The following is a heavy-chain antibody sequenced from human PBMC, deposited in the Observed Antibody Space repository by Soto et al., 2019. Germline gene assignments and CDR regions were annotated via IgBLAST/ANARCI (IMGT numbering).Heavy chain of an antibody. CDR3: ASCERFPRVGVDYYALDV. J-gene: IGHJ6*02. Sequence: QVHLVESGGGVVQPGVSLRLSCAASGFTINRNDMYLVLQAPGKVLEWVAVMSFDGNHQHYADSVKGRFTISRDNSKNTLSLEMNSLRRDDTAVYYCASCERFPRVGVDYYALDVWGQGTTVIVSS. CDR1: GFTINRND. V-gene: IGHV3-30*03. CDR2: MSFDGNHQ. D-gene: IGHD3-3*01.